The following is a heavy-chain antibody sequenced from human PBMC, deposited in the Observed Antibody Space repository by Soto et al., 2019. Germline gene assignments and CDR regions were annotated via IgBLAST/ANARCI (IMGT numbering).Heavy chain of an antibody. CDR3: ARDPLDIVAFDP. V-gene: IGHV3-21*01. CDR1: GFTFSSYS. Sequence: GGALRLSCAASGFTFSSYSMNWVRQAPGKGLEWVSSISSSSSYIYYADSVKGRFTISRDNAKNSLYLQMNSLRAEDTAVYYCARDPLDIVAFDPWGQGTLVTVSS. J-gene: IGHJ5*02. CDR2: ISSSSSYI. D-gene: IGHD5-12*01.